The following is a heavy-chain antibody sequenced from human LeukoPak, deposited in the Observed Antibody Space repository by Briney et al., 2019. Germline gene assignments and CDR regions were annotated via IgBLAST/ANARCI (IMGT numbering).Heavy chain of an antibody. CDR3: ARSVDTSMVGDY. V-gene: IGHV4-59*01. CDR1: GGAISNYY. Sequence: SETLSLTCTASGGAISNYYWSWIRQPPGKGLEWIGYIYYSGSTNYNPSLKNRVTISLDTSKNQFSLKLNSVTAADTAVYYCARSVDTSMVGDYWGQGTLVTVSS. D-gene: IGHD5-18*01. CDR2: IYYSGST. J-gene: IGHJ4*02.